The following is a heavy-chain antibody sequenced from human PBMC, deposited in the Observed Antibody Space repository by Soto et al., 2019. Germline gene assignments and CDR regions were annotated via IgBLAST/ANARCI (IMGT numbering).Heavy chain of an antibody. D-gene: IGHD6-25*01. J-gene: IGHJ4*02. CDR3: AKGFGETGGSSGWPWSFHF. CDR2: ISGTVGTT. V-gene: IGHV3-23*01. Sequence: EVQLLESGGGLVQPGGSLRLSCAASGFTFSSYAMSWVRQAPGKGLEWVSAISGTVGTTHYADSVKGRFTISRDNSRNTLHLQLNSLRAEDTAIYYCAKGFGETGGSSGWPWSFHFWGQGTLVTVSS. CDR1: GFTFSSYA.